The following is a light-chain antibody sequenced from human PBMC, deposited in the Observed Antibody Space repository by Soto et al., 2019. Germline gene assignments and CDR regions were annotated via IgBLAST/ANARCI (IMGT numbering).Light chain of an antibody. CDR2: DAS. Sequence: EIVLTQSPATLSLSPGERATLSCRASQSVSNYLAWYQQKPGQAPRLLIYDASNRANGIPARFSGSGSGTDLTLTISSLEPEDFAVYYCQQRSNWPPITFGQGTRLEIK. CDR1: QSVSNY. CDR3: QQRSNWPPIT. V-gene: IGKV3-11*01. J-gene: IGKJ5*01.